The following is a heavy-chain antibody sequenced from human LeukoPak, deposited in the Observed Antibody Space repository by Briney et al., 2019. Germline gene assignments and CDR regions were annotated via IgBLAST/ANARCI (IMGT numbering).Heavy chain of an antibody. CDR2: ISSSSSTI. CDR1: GFTFSSYS. J-gene: IGHJ4*02. Sequence: GGSLRLSCAASGFTFSSYSMNWVRQAPGKGLEWVSYISSSSSTIYYADSVKGRFTISRDNAKNSLYLQMNSLRAEDTAVYYCASPDFWSATGFDCWGQGTLVTVSS. CDR3: ASPDFWSATGFDC. V-gene: IGHV3-48*04. D-gene: IGHD3-3*01.